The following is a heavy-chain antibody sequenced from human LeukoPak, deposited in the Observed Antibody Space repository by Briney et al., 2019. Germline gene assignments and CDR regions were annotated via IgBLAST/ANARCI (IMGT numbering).Heavy chain of an antibody. CDR3: AREGLDYGGTLNWFDP. J-gene: IGHJ5*02. Sequence: SETLSLTCTASGGSISSYYWSWIRQPPGKGLEWIGYIYYSGSTNYNPSLKSRVTISVDTSKNQFSLKLSSVTAADTAVYYCAREGLDYGGTLNWFDPWGQGTLVTVSS. D-gene: IGHD4-23*01. V-gene: IGHV4-59*12. CDR1: GGSISSYY. CDR2: IYYSGST.